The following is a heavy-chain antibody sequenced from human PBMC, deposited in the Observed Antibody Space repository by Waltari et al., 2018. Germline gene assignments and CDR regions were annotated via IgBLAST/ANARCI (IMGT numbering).Heavy chain of an antibody. D-gene: IGHD1-1*01. J-gene: IGHJ4*02. CDR2: INPNSGGT. CDR3: ARDDGTGTSGDY. Sequence: QVQLVQSGAEVKKPGASVKVSCKASGYTFTGYYMHWVRQAPGQGLEGMGWINPNSGGTIYAQKFQGRVTITRDTSISTAYMELSRLRSDDTAVYYCARDDGTGTSGDYWGQGTLVTVSS. V-gene: IGHV1-2*02. CDR1: GYTFTGYY.